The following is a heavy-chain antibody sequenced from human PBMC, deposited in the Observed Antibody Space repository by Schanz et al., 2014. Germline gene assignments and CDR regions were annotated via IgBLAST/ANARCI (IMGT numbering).Heavy chain of an antibody. D-gene: IGHD3-10*01. CDR2: INPIGGST. CDR1: GYTLSAYS. CDR3: ARGSPENMIRGELDY. Sequence: QVQLVQSGTQAKKPGASVKVSCKASGYTLSAYSLHWVRQAPGQGLEWMGIINPIGGSTTYAQKFRGAVTLTTDTSTDTAYLELTSLRSEDTAVYYCARGSPENMIRGELDYWGQGTLVTVSS. J-gene: IGHJ4*02. V-gene: IGHV1-46*03.